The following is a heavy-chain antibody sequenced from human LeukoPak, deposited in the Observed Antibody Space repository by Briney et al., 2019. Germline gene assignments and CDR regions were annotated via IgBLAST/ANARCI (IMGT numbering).Heavy chain of an antibody. CDR2: ISSSSSYI. J-gene: IGHJ4*02. Sequence: GGSLRLSCAASGFTFSSYSMNWVRQAPGKGLGWVSSISSSSSYIYYADSVKGRFTISRDNAKSSLYLQMNSLRAEDTALYYCARTSFTTLDYWGQGTLVTVSS. CDR3: ARTSFTTLDY. CDR1: GFTFSSYS. D-gene: IGHD3-22*01. V-gene: IGHV3-21*04.